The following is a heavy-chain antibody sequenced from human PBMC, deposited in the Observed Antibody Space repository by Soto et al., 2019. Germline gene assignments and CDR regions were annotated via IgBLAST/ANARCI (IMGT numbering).Heavy chain of an antibody. CDR2: IYYSGST. J-gene: IGHJ4*02. Sequence: SETLSLTCTVSGGSISSSSYYWGWIRQPPGKGLEWIGSIYYSGSTYYNPSLKSRVTISVDTSKNQFSLKLSSVTAADSAVYSCARLRDTAMVLYVFDYWGQGTL. CDR3: ARLRDTAMVLYVFDY. D-gene: IGHD5-18*01. CDR1: GGSISSSSYY. V-gene: IGHV4-39*01.